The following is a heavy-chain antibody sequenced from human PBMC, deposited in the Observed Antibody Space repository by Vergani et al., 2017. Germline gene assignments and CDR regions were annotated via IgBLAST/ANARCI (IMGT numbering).Heavy chain of an antibody. CDR1: GFTFSNYW. CDR2: IKEDGSET. V-gene: IGHV3-7*01. D-gene: IGHD6-13*01. CDR3: ARLGLTASRREAPVFDY. Sequence: EVQLMESGGGLVQPGGSLRLSCAASGFTFSNYWMSWVRPAPGKGLEWVANIKEDGSETFYVDSVMGRFTISRDNAKNSLYLQMNSLGAEDTAVYFCARLGLTASRREAPVFDYWGQGTLVTVSS. J-gene: IGHJ4*02.